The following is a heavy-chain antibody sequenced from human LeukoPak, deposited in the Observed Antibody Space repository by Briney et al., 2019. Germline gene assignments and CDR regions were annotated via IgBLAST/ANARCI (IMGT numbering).Heavy chain of an antibody. CDR1: GYSISSYC. J-gene: IGHJ5*02. V-gene: IGHV5-51*01. CDR2: IYPGDSDT. CDR3: GRLIAVAGTRGSWFDP. D-gene: IGHD6-19*01. Sequence: GEPLKISCKCAGYSISSYCIGWVRQMSGKSVEWMGIIYPGDSDTRYNPSFQGQVIISSDKSSSTAYLQWSSLKASDTAMYYCGRLIAVAGTRGSWFDPWGQGTLVTVSS.